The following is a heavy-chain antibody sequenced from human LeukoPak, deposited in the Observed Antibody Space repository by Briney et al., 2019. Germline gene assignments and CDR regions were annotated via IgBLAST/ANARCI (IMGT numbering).Heavy chain of an antibody. CDR1: GFSFSSYA. CDR2: INASGGST. D-gene: IGHD6-13*01. CDR3: AKDDMGHISSWFFFDS. Sequence: GGSLRLSCKASGFSFSSYAMNWVRQAPGQGLEWLSVINASGGSTDDADSVKGRFTISRDNSKDTLYLQMHDLRPEDTAIYYCAKDDMGHISSWFFFDSWGRGTQVTVSS. V-gene: IGHV3-23*01. J-gene: IGHJ4*02.